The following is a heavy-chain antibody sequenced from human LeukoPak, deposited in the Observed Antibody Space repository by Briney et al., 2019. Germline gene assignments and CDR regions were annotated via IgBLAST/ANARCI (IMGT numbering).Heavy chain of an antibody. CDR1: GDIVSSKSAV. CDR3: ARDSFDGNNWFDP. CDR2: TYYRSKWYN. Sequence: SQTLSLTCAISGDIVSSKSAVWNWIRQSPSRGLEWLGRTYYRSKWYNDYAVSVKSRITITPDTSKNQFSLQLNSVTPEDTAVYYCARDSFDGNNWFDPWGQGTLVTVSS. D-gene: IGHD1-1*01. V-gene: IGHV6-1*01. J-gene: IGHJ5*02.